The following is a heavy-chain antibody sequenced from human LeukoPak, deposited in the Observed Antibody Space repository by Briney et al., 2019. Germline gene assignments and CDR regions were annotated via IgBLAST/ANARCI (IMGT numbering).Heavy chain of an antibody. CDR1: GGSFSGYY. Sequence: PSETLSLTCAVYGGSFSGYYWSWIRQPPGKGLEWIGEINHSGSTNYNPSPKSRVTISVDTSKNQFSLKLSSVTAADTAVYYCARDGPLAVAYFDYWGQGTLVTVSS. J-gene: IGHJ4*02. V-gene: IGHV4-34*01. CDR3: ARDGPLAVAYFDY. D-gene: IGHD6-19*01. CDR2: INHSGST.